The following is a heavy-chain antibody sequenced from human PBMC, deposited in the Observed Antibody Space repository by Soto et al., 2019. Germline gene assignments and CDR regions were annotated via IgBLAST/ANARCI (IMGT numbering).Heavy chain of an antibody. D-gene: IGHD2-8*01. Sequence: QLQLQESGPGLVKPSETLSLTCTVSGDSISSNNYYCAWIRQPPGKGLEWIGSMYYTGSTYYNPSLKSRVAMSVDTSETRFSLRLSSVTAADTAVYYCARHPGYAVPTVYATHYFNYWGQGILVTVST. V-gene: IGHV4-39*01. CDR1: GDSISSNNYY. J-gene: IGHJ4*02. CDR3: ARHPGYAVPTVYATHYFNY. CDR2: MYYTGST.